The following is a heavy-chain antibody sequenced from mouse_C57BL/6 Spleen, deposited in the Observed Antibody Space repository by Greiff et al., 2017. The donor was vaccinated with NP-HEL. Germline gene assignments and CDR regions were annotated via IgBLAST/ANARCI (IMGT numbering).Heavy chain of an antibody. CDR2: IYPGSGST. V-gene: IGHV1-55*01. J-gene: IGHJ4*01. CDR3: ARRGASIGGYAMDY. Sequence: QVQLQQSGAELVKPGASVKMSCKASGYTFTSYWITWVKQRPGQGLEWIGDIYPGSGSTNYNEKFKSKATLTVDTSSSTAYMQLSSLTSEDSAVYYCARRGASIGGYAMDYWGQGTSVTVSS. CDR1: GYTFTSYW. D-gene: IGHD2-14*01.